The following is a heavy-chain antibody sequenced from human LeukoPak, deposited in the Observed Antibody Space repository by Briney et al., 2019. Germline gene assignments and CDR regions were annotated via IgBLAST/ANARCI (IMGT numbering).Heavy chain of an antibody. V-gene: IGHV3-48*01. J-gene: IGHJ6*03. Sequence: PGGSLRLSCAASGCTFSSYSMNWVRQAPGKGLEWVSYISSSSSTIYYADSVKGRFTISRDNAKNSLYLQMNSLRAEDTAVYYCARQPNYYYYYMDVWGKGTTVTVSS. CDR3: ARQPNYYYYYMDV. CDR1: GCTFSSYS. CDR2: ISSSSSTI.